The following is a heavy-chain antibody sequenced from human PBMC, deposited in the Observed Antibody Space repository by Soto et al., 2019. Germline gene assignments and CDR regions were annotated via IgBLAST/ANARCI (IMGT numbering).Heavy chain of an antibody. Sequence: ASVKVSCKVSGHTLTGYYMHWVRQAPGQGLEWMGWINPNSGGTNYAQKFQGRVTMTRDTSISTAYMELSRLRSDDTAVYYCARDERFTPTPGYYYGLDVWGQGTTVTVSS. V-gene: IGHV1-2*02. J-gene: IGHJ6*02. D-gene: IGHD3-16*01. CDR3: ARDERFTPTPGYYYGLDV. CDR2: INPNSGGT. CDR1: GHTLTGYY.